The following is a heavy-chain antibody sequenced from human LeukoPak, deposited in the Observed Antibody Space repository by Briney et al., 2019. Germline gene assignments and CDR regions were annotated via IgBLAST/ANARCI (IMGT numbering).Heavy chain of an antibody. V-gene: IGHV4-61*02. CDR2: IYTSGST. J-gene: IGHJ4*02. CDR1: GGSISSGGYY. D-gene: IGHD6-19*01. Sequence: SETLSLTCTVSGGSISSGGYYWSWIRQPPGKGLESIGRIYTSGSTNYNPSLKSRVTISVDTSKNQFSLKLSSVTAADTAVYYCARGAVAGTLGFDYWGQGTLVTVSS. CDR3: ARGAVAGTLGFDY.